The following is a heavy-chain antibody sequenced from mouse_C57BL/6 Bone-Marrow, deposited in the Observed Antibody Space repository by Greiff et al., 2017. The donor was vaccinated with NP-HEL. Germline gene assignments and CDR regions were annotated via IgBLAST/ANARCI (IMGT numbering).Heavy chain of an antibody. D-gene: IGHD2-2*01. CDR2: INPNYGTT. Sequence: EVHLVESGPELVKPGASVKISCKASGYSFTDYNMNWVKQSNGKSLEWIGVINPNYGTTSYNQKFKGKATLTVDQSSSTAYMQLNSLTAEDSAVYYCATWFPYDAMDYWGQGTSVTVSS. CDR3: ATWFPYDAMDY. V-gene: IGHV1-39*01. CDR1: GYSFTDYN. J-gene: IGHJ4*01.